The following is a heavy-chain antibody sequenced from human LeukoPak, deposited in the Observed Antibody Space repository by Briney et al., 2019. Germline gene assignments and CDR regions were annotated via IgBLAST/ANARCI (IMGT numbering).Heavy chain of an antibody. CDR1: GFTVSSNY. Sequence: GGSLRLSCVGSGFTVSSNYMTWVRQAPGKGLEWVSVIYSDGTANYADSVKGRFTISRDNTKNTLYLLMNSLRAEDTALYYCARDGYSYGSLWGQGTLVTVSP. CDR2: IYSDGTA. CDR3: ARDGYSYGSL. V-gene: IGHV3-66*01. D-gene: IGHD5-18*01. J-gene: IGHJ4*02.